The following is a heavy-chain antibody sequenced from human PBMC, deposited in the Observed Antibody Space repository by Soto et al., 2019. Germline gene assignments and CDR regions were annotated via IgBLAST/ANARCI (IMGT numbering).Heavy chain of an antibody. CDR1: GFDFEDFA. V-gene: IGHV3-43D*04. CDR2: INSDGTDS. CDR3: AKALYYYDSSPLDH. Sequence: GGSLRLSCAAAGFDFEDFAMHWVRQAPGKGLEWVSLINSDGTDSYYMDSVRGRFTISRDNGENSLYLQMDRLRPEDTAFYFCAKALYYYDSSPLDHWGQGTLVTVSS. D-gene: IGHD3-22*01. J-gene: IGHJ4*02.